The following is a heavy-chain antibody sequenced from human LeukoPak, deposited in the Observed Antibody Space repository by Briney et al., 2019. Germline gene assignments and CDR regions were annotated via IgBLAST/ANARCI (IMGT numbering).Heavy chain of an antibody. CDR2: INHSGST. J-gene: IGHJ4*02. CDR1: GGSFSGYY. V-gene: IGHV4-34*01. Sequence: PSETLSLTCAVYGGSFSGYYWSWIRQPPGKGLEWIGEINHSGSTNFNPSLMSRVTMSIDTSKNQFSLKLSSVTPADTAIYYCARDNYYYGSGYWGQGTLVTVSS. D-gene: IGHD3-10*01. CDR3: ARDNYYYGSGY.